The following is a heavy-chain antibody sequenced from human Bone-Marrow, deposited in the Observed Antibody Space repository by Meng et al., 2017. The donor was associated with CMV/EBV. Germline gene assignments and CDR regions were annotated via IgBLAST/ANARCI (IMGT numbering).Heavy chain of an antibody. CDR1: GGSISSYY. D-gene: IGHD1-26*01. J-gene: IGHJ4*02. CDR2: IYYSGST. CDR3: ARGSPAVWVFDY. V-gene: IGHV4-59*01. Sequence: GSLRLSCTVSGGSISSYYWSWIRQPPGKGLEWIGYIYYSGSTNYNPSLKSRVTISVDTSKNQFSLKLSSVTAADTAVYYCARGSPAVWVFDYWGQGTLVTVSS.